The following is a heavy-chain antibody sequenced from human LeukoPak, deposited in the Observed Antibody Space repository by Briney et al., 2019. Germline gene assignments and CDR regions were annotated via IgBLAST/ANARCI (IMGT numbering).Heavy chain of an antibody. CDR2: INHSGST. J-gene: IGHJ5*02. Sequence: SETLSLTCAVYGGSFSGYYWSWIRQPPGKGVEWIGEINHSGSTNYNPSLKSRVPISVDTSKNQFSLKLSSVTAADTAVYYCARRLYSYGYEDWFDPWGQGTLVTVSS. CDR3: ARRLYSYGYEDWFDP. D-gene: IGHD5-18*01. V-gene: IGHV4-34*01. CDR1: GGSFSGYY.